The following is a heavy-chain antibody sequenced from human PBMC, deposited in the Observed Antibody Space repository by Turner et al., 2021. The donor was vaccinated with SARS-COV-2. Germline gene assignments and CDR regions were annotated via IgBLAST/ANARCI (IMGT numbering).Heavy chain of an antibody. CDR2: IYYSGST. CDR3: ARHKGDYDSSELLG. D-gene: IGHD3-22*01. J-gene: IGHJ4*02. Sequence: QLQLQESGPGLVKPSETLSLTCTVSGGSISSSSYYWGWIRQPPGKGLEWIGSIYYSGSTYYNPSLKSRGTISVDTSKNQFSLKLSSVTAADTAVYYCARHKGDYDSSELLGWGQGTPVTVSS. V-gene: IGHV4-39*01. CDR1: GGSISSSSYY.